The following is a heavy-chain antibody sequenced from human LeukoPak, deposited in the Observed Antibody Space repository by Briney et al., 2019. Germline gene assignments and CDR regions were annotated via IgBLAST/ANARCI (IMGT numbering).Heavy chain of an antibody. Sequence: PSETLSLTCTVSGGSISSSSYYWGWIRQPPGKGLEWIGSIYYSGSTYYNPSLKSRVTISVDTSKNQFSLKLSSVTAADTAVYYCARLWDGYNYGVLDYWGQGTLVTVSS. CDR2: IYYSGST. CDR3: ARLWDGYNYGVLDY. V-gene: IGHV4-39*01. CDR1: GGSISSSSYY. D-gene: IGHD5-24*01. J-gene: IGHJ4*02.